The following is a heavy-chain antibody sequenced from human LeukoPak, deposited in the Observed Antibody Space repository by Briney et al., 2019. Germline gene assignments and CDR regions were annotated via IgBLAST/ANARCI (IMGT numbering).Heavy chain of an antibody. V-gene: IGHV4-34*01. J-gene: IGHJ2*01. CDR3: ARGYYPPRWYFDL. D-gene: IGHD3-10*01. CDR2: IIEKGNA. Sequence: SETLSLTCALYGGSFSSYSWSWPWLRQTPEKGLEWIGEIIEKGNANYNPSLKSRVTIDLDTSKNQFSLKLTSMTAADTAMYYCARGYYPPRWYFDLWGRGTLVTVSS. CDR1: GGSFSSYS.